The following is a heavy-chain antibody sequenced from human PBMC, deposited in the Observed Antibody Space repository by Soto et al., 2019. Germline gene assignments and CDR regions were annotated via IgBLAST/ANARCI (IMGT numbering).Heavy chain of an antibody. CDR2: INSDRAST. Sequence: GGSLRLSCAASGFTFATYDMNWIRQAPGKGLEWVSRINSDRASTCYADSVKGRFTISRDNAKNTLYLQMNSLRAEDTAVYYCATTQWLVPRGAFDIWGQGTIVTVSS. CDR1: GFTFATYD. CDR3: ATTQWLVPRGAFDI. D-gene: IGHD6-19*01. J-gene: IGHJ3*02. V-gene: IGHV3-74*01.